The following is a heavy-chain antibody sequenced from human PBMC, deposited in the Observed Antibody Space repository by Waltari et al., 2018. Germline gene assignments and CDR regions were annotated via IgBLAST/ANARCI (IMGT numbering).Heavy chain of an antibody. Sequence: EVQLVESGGLVVQPGGSLRLSCAASGFTFDDFSIHWVRQAPGKGLEVVGVIGSDGYRTYDADSVKSRFTISRDNRKKSLYLQLNSVTTEDTALYYCTKEKRGSNWSVFDYWGLGTLVTVSS. V-gene: IGHV3-43*01. CDR3: TKEKRGSNWSVFDY. CDR1: GFTFDDFS. D-gene: IGHD6-13*01. J-gene: IGHJ4*02. CDR2: IGSDGYRT.